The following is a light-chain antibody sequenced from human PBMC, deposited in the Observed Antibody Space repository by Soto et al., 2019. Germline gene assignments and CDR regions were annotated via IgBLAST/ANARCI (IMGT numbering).Light chain of an antibody. CDR1: QSLLYNNTYNY. CDR2: LGS. J-gene: IGKJ4*01. CDR3: MQALQTPLT. Sequence: EIVMTQSPLTLPVTPGEPASISCRSSQSLLYNNTYNYLDWYLQKPGQPPQLLIYLGSNRDSGVPDRFSGSGSGTDFTLKISRVEAEDVWVYYCMQALQTPLTFGGGTKVDIK. V-gene: IGKV2-28*01.